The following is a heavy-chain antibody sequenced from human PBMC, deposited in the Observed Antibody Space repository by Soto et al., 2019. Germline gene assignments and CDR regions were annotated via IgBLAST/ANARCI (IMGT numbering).Heavy chain of an antibody. J-gene: IGHJ4*02. V-gene: IGHV4-59*01. CDR2: VHDSGST. Sequence: PSETLSLTCTVSGGSMRSFYWSWIRQPPGKGLEWIGYVHDSGSTSYNPSLQSRVTISADTSKNQFSLDLRSVTAADTAKYYCARRWSGTDYWGKGILVTVSS. D-gene: IGHD3-10*01. CDR1: GGSMRSFY. CDR3: ARRWSGTDY.